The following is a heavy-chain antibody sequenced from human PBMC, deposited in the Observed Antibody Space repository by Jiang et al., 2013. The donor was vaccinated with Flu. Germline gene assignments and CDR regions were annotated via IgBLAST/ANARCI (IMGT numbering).Heavy chain of an antibody. D-gene: IGHD4/OR15-4a*01. CDR2: SITWEH. J-gene: IGHJ4*02. CDR3: ARQPNVEFDN. CDR1: GGSISSYY. Sequence: KPSETLSLTCTVSGGSISSYYWSWIRQPPGRDWSGLGISITWEHQLXPSLKSRVTISIDTSKNHFSLKLNSVTAADTAVYYCARQPNVEFDNWGQGTLVTVSS. V-gene: IGHV4-59*08.